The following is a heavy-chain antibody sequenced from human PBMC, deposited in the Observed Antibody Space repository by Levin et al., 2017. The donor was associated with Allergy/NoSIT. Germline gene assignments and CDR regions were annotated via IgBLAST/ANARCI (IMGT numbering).Heavy chain of an antibody. CDR3: ARHSALTGGDYLDY. CDR2: IYYSGST. V-gene: IGHV4-39*01. J-gene: IGHJ4*02. Sequence: SETLSLTCTVSGGSISSSSYYWGWIRQPPGKGLEWIGSIYYSGSTYYNPSLKSRVTISVDTSKNQFSLKLSSVTAADTAVYYCARHSALTGGDYLDYWGQGTLVTVSS. CDR1: GGSISSSSYY. D-gene: IGHD2-8*02.